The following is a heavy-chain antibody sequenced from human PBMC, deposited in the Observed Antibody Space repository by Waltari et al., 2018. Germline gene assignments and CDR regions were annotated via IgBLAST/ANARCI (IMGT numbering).Heavy chain of an antibody. CDR3: AIVAVQGVRHNRFDP. Sequence: QVQLQESGPGLVKPSETLSLTCAVSGYSISSGYYWGWIRQPPGKGLEWIGSIYHSGSTYYNPSLKSRVTISVDTSKNQFSLKLSSVTAADTAVYYCAIVAVQGVRHNRFDPWGQGTLVTVSS. CDR1: GYSISSGYY. V-gene: IGHV4-38-2*01. J-gene: IGHJ5*02. CDR2: IYHSGST. D-gene: IGHD3-10*01.